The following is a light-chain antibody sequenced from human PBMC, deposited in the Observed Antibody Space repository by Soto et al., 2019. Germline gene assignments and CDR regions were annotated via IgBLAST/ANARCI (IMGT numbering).Light chain of an antibody. CDR1: QGLSQN. Sequence: TQSACPLGACVGDGVTIXCRASQGLSQNVAWYQLTNGQVPRLLIYGASTMADDVPARFSGGGSGTEFTLTISSLQSEDFALYYCQQFHNWPLSFGGGTKVDIK. CDR3: QQFHNWPLS. CDR2: GAS. V-gene: IGKV3-15*01. J-gene: IGKJ4*02.